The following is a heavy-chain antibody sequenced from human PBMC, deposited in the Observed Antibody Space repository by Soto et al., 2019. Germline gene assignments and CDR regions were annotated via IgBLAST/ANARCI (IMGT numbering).Heavy chain of an antibody. CDR1: GITFSNYA. CDR3: AKYLPASPPTRRWFDP. J-gene: IGHJ5*02. D-gene: IGHD2-2*01. Sequence: PGGSLRLSCAASGITFSNYAMTWVRQAPGKGLEWVSIIGGADSSTYYADSVKGRFTISRDNSKSTLYLQMNSLRAEDTAIYYCAKYLPASPPTRRWFDPWGQGTLVTVSS. CDR2: IGGADSST. V-gene: IGHV3-23*01.